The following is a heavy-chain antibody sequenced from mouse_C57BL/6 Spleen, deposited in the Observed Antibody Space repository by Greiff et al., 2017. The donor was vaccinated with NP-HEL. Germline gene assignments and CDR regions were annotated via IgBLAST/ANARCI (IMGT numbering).Heavy chain of an antibody. CDR1: GYAFSSSW. CDR3: ARSDYGSYWHFDV. CDR2: IYPGDGDT. V-gene: IGHV1-82*01. J-gene: IGHJ1*03. D-gene: IGHD2-4*01. Sequence: QVQLQQSGAELVKPGASVKISCKASGYAFSSSWMNWVKQRPGKGLEWIGRIYPGDGDTNYNGKFKGKATLTADKSSSTAYMQLSSLTSEDSAVYCCARSDYGSYWHFDVWGTGTTVTVSS.